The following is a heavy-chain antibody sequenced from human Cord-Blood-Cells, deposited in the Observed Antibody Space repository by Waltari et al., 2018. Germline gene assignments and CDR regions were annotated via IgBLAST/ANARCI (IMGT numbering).Heavy chain of an antibody. V-gene: IGHV2-26*01. CDR2: IFSNDEK. J-gene: IGHJ3*02. CDR1: FSLSNARMG. CDR3: ARTGEAGAFDI. D-gene: IGHD7-27*01. Sequence: FSLSNARMGVSWIRQPPGKALEWLAHIFSNDEKSYSTSLKSRLTISKDTSKSQVVLTMTNMDPVDTATDYCARTGEAGAFDIWGQGTMVTVSS.